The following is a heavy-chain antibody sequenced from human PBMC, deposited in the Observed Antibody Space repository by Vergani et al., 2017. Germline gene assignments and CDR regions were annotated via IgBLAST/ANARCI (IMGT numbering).Heavy chain of an antibody. CDR3: ARDAKRYYDKGYYYGMDV. D-gene: IGHD3-9*01. V-gene: IGHV1-69*08. Sequence: QLRLAQSGAEVRKPGSSVTVSCKTSGGTFINYIYSWLRQTPGQGLEWMGRIIPHLNVVNYAQKFQGRVTITADRSTSTAYMELRSLRSDDTAVYYCARDAKRYYDKGYYYGMDVWGQGTTVTVSS. J-gene: IGHJ6*02. CDR2: IIPHLNVV. CDR1: GGTFINYI.